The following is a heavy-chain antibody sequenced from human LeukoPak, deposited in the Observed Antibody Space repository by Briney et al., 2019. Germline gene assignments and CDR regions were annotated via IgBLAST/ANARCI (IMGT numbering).Heavy chain of an antibody. Sequence: GGSLRLSCAASGFTFDDYAIHWVRQAPGKGLEWVSGISWNSGSIGYADSVKGRFTISRDNAKNSLYLQMNSLRAEDTALYYCATPATYQLLSGIDYWGQGTLVTVSS. CDR1: GFTFDDYA. CDR2: ISWNSGSI. V-gene: IGHV3-9*01. J-gene: IGHJ4*02. CDR3: ATPATYQLLSGIDY. D-gene: IGHD2-2*01.